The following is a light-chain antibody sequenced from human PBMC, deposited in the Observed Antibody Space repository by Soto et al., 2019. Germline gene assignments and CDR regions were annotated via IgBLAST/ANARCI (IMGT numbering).Light chain of an antibody. V-gene: IGKV3-11*01. CDR2: DAS. J-gene: IGKJ5*01. Sequence: EIVLTQSPASLSLSPGERATLSCRASQSVNSNLAWYQHKPGQAPRLLIYDASNRATGISARFSGCGSGTDFTLTVSSLEPEDFAVYYCQHGSDWPPFTFGQGTRLE. CDR3: QHGSDWPPFT. CDR1: QSVNSN.